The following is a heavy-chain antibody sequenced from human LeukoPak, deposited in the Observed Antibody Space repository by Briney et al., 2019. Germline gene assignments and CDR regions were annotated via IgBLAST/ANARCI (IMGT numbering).Heavy chain of an antibody. CDR2: IYHSGST. Sequence: PSPTLSLTCAVSGGSISSGGYSWSWIRQPPGKGLEWIGYIYHSGSTYYNPSLKSRVTISVDRSKNQFSLKLSSVTAADTAVYYCVAYGDPYYFDYWGQGTLVTVSS. CDR1: GGSISSGGYS. D-gene: IGHD4-17*01. V-gene: IGHV4-30-2*01. CDR3: VAYGDPYYFDY. J-gene: IGHJ4*02.